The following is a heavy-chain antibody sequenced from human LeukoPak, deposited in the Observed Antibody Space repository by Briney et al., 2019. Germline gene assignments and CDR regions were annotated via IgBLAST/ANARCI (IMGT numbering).Heavy chain of an antibody. Sequence: SETLSLTCAVYGGSFSGYYWSWIRQPPGKGLDWIGEINHSGSTNYNPSLKSRVTISVDTSKNQFSLKLSSVTAADTAVYYCARGRGYSYGRGYFDYWGQGTLVTVSS. CDR1: GGSFSGYY. J-gene: IGHJ4*02. V-gene: IGHV4-34*01. D-gene: IGHD5-18*01. CDR2: INHSGST. CDR3: ARGRGYSYGRGYFDY.